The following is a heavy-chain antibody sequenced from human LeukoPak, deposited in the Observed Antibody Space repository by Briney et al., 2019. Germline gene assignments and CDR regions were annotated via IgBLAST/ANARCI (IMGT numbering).Heavy chain of an antibody. Sequence: GGSLRLSCAASGFTFSNYDMNWIRQAPGRGLEWLSYISTTGSSTKYADSVKGRFTISRDNAKNSLWLQVSSLRVEDTAIYYCARGSGAWSLNLWGQGTLVTVSS. D-gene: IGHD2-21*02. J-gene: IGHJ5*02. CDR3: ARGSGAWSLNL. V-gene: IGHV3-11*05. CDR1: GFTFSNYD. CDR2: ISTTGSST.